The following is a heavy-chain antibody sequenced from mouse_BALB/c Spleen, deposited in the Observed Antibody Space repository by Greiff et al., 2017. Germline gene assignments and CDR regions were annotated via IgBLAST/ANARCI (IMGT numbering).Heavy chain of an antibody. D-gene: IGHD2-12*01. CDR1: GYTFTDYN. CDR2: IYPYNGGT. CDR3: ARESYYWYPFDY. V-gene: IGHV1S29*02. J-gene: IGHJ3*01. Sequence: VQLQQSGPELVKPGASVKISCKASGYTFTDYNMHWVKQSHGKSLEWIGYIYPYNGGTGYNQKFKSKATLTVDNSSNTAYMELRSLTSEDSAVYYCARESYYWYPFDYWGQGTLVTVSA.